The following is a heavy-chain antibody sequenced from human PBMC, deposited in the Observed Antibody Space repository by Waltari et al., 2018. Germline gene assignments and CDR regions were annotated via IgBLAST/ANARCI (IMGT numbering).Heavy chain of an antibody. CDR2: INHSGST. D-gene: IGHD3-3*01. Sequence: QVQLQQWCAGAWKPSETRSRTCAVEGGSCSGYYWRWIRQPPGKGLEWIGEINHSGSTNYNPSLKSRVTISVDTSKNQFSLKLSSVTAADTAVYYCARVGYYDFWSGYSHYMDVWGKGTTVTVSS. CDR1: GGSCSGYY. V-gene: IGHV4-34*01. J-gene: IGHJ6*03. CDR3: ARVGYYDFWSGYSHYMDV.